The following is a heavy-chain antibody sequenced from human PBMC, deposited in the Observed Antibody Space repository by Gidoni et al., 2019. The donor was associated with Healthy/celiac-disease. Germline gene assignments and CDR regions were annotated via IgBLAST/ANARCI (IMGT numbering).Heavy chain of an antibody. D-gene: IGHD6-13*01. J-gene: IGHJ4*02. CDR3: AKGESSWYLGYFDY. CDR1: GFTFSSSG. CDR2: ISYDGSNK. V-gene: IGHV3-30*18. Sequence: QVQLVESGGGVVQPGRSLRLSCAASGFTFSSSGMHWVRQAPGKGLEWVAVISYDGSNKYYADSVKGRFTISRDNSKNTLYLQMNSLRAEDTAVYYCAKGESSWYLGYFDYWGQGTLVTVSS.